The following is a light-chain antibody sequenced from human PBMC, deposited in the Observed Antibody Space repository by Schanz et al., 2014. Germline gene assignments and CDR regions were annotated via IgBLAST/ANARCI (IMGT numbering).Light chain of an antibody. J-gene: IGKJ1*01. Sequence: EAVLSQSPATLSLSPGERATLSCRASQAIRTSLAWYQQRPGQAPRLLIYGASTRATGIPARFSGSGSGTEFTLTISSLQSEDFAVYFCQQYDNSPWTFGQGTKVEV. V-gene: IGKV3-15*01. CDR2: GAS. CDR3: QQYDNSPWT. CDR1: QAIRTS.